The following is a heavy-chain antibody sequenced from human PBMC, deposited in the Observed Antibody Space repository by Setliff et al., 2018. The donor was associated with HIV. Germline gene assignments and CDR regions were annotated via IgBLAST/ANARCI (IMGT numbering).Heavy chain of an antibody. CDR3: VREGGAIFGVVIEGPAFDI. J-gene: IGHJ3*02. D-gene: IGHD3-3*01. CDR2: ISPYNGNT. Sequence: ASVKVSCKASGYNFVGYGINWLRQAPGQGLEWLGWISPYNGNTKYAEKFQGRVTMTTDTSTSTAYMDLRSLRSDDTAVYFCVREGGAIFGVVIEGPAFDIWGQGTMVTVSS. CDR1: GYNFVGYG. V-gene: IGHV1-18*01.